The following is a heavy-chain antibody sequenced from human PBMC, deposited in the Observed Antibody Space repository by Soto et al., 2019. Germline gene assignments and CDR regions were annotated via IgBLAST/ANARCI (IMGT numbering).Heavy chain of an antibody. CDR3: AKDLMLHIVVVPAAMNDNFDY. CDR2: ISGSGGST. D-gene: IGHD2-2*01. V-gene: IGHV3-23*01. CDR1: GFTFSSYA. J-gene: IGHJ4*02. Sequence: GGSLRLSCAASGFTFSSYAMSWVRQAPGKGLEWVSAISGSGGSTYYADSVKGRFTISRDNSKNALYLQMNSLRAEDTAVYYCAKDLMLHIVVVPAAMNDNFDYWGQGTLVTVSS.